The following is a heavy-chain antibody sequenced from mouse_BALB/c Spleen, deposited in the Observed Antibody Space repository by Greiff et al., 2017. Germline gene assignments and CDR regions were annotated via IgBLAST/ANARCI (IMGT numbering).Heavy chain of an antibody. CDR3: NRYDDGGY. CDR1: GFNIKDYY. J-gene: IGHJ2*01. Sequence: VQLKESGAELVRSGASVKLSCTASGFNIKDYYMHWVKQRPEQGLEWIGWIDPENGDTEYAPKFQGKATMTADTSSNTAYLQLSSLTSEDTAVYYCNRYDDGGYWGQGTTLTVSS. V-gene: IGHV14-4*02. D-gene: IGHD2-14*01. CDR2: IDPENGDT.